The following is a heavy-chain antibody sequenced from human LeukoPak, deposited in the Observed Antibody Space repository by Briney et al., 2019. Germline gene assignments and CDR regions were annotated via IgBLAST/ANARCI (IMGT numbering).Heavy chain of an antibody. V-gene: IGHV3-74*01. CDR3: ARAPSEVGGYYPEYFRH. J-gene: IGHJ1*01. Sequence: PGGSLRLSCEASGFTFSRYWMHWVRQAPGKGLVWVSRIKSDGKTNYADSVKRRFTISRDNAKNTVSLQMDSLRAEDTGVYYCARAPSEVGGYYPEYFRHWGQGTLVTVSS. CDR2: IKSDGKT. D-gene: IGHD3-22*01. CDR1: GFTFSRYW.